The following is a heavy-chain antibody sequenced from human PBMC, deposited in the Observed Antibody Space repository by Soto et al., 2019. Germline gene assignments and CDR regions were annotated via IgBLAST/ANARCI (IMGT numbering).Heavy chain of an antibody. CDR3: ARVSPRDGYSDFDY. V-gene: IGHV1-69*13. J-gene: IGHJ4*02. CDR2: IIPIFGTA. D-gene: IGHD4-4*01. Sequence: ASVKVSCKASGGTFSIYAISWVRQAPGQGLEWMGGIIPIFGTANYAQKFQGRVTITADESTSTAYMELSSLRSEDTAVYYCARVSPRDGYSDFDYWGQGTLVTVSS. CDR1: GGTFSIYA.